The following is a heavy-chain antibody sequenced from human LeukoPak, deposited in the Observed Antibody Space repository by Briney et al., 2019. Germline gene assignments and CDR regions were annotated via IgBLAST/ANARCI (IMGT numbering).Heavy chain of an antibody. CDR3: ARHEFVGATVFYY. J-gene: IGHJ4*02. CDR2: ISSSGSTI. CDR1: GFTFSDYY. Sequence: GGSLRLSCAASGFTFSDYYMSWIRQAPWKGLEWVSYISSSGSTIYYADSVKGRFTISRDNAKNSLYLQMNSLRAEDTAVYYCARHEFVGATVFYYWGQGTLVTVSS. V-gene: IGHV3-11*04. D-gene: IGHD1-26*01.